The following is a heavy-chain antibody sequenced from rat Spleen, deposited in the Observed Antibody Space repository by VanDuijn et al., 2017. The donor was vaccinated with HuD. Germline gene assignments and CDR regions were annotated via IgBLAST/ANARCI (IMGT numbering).Heavy chain of an antibody. J-gene: IGHJ2*01. Sequence: EVQLVETGGGLVQPGRSLKLSCVGSGFTFSSYWMYWTRQVPGKGLEWVSSISSDGGITYYPDSVKGRFTISRDNAENTVYLQMDSLRSEDTATYYCTMGIDYWGQGVMVTVSS. CDR2: ISSDGGIT. CDR3: TMGIDY. D-gene: IGHD1-7*01. V-gene: IGHV5-58*01. CDR1: GFTFSSYW.